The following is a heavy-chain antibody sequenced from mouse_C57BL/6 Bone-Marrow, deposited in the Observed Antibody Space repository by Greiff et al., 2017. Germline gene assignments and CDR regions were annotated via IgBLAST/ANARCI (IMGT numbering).Heavy chain of an antibody. Sequence: EVHLVESGGDLVKPGGSLKLSCAASGFTFSSYGMSWVRQTPDKRLEWVATISSGGSYTYYPDSVKGRFTISRDNAKNTLYLQMSSLKSEDTAMYYCARHPFYYEDYFDYWGQGTTLTVSS. J-gene: IGHJ2*01. D-gene: IGHD2-4*01. CDR3: ARHPFYYEDYFDY. V-gene: IGHV5-6*01. CDR2: ISSGGSYT. CDR1: GFTFSSYG.